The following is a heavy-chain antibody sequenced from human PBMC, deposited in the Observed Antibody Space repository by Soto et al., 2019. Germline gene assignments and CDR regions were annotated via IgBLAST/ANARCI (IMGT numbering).Heavy chain of an antibody. CDR1: GYNFVTYG. V-gene: IGHV1-18*01. CDR2: ISVYSGNT. CDR3: ARNTPFFETSVSDEY. D-gene: IGHD1-26*01. Sequence: VSVNFYVNTSGYNFVTYGITWVRQAPGQVLDCIGWISVYSGNTHYAQNFHDRVTLNTDTSTTTAYMDLRNLTSDDTDFYYGARNTPFFETSVSDEYWGHGTLVTVS. J-gene: IGHJ4*01.